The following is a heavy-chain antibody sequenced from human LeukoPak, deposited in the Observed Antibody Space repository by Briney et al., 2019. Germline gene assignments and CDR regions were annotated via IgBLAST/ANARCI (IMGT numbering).Heavy chain of an antibody. CDR3: ARGLAAAGPGYYGMDV. J-gene: IGHJ6*02. CDR2: IIPILGIA. CDR1: GGPFSSYA. Sequence: ASVKVSCKASGGPFSSYAISWVRQAPGQGLEWMARIIPILGIANYAQKFQGRVTITADKSTSTAYMELSSLRSEDTAVYYCARGLAAAGPGYYGMDVWDQGTTVTVSS. V-gene: IGHV1-69*04. D-gene: IGHD6-13*01.